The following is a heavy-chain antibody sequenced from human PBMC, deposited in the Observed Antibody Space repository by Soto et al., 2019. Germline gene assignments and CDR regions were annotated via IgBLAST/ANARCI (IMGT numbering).Heavy chain of an antibody. J-gene: IGHJ4*02. CDR3: ARDEGYDILTGYYTHYFDY. V-gene: IGHV3-33*01. Sequence: GGSLRLSCAASGFTFGSYGMHWVRQAPGKGLEWVAVIWYDGSNKYYADSVKGRFTISRDNSKNTLYLQMNSLRAEDTAVYYCARDEGYDILTGYYTHYFDYWGQGTLVTVSS. D-gene: IGHD3-9*01. CDR1: GFTFGSYG. CDR2: IWYDGSNK.